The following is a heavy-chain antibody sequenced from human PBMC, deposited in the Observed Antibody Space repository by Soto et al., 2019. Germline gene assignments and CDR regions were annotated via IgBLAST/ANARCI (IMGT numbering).Heavy chain of an antibody. D-gene: IGHD3-10*01. Sequence: SETLSLTCTVSGGSISSGDSYWTWIRQHLGKGLEWIGYIFHSGSTYYNPSLKSRVTMLVDTSKNQFSLKLNSVTAADTAVYYCARDHSAVRGIFDYWGQGALVTVSS. V-gene: IGHV4-31*03. CDR2: IFHSGST. CDR3: ARDHSAVRGIFDY. CDR1: GGSISSGDSY. J-gene: IGHJ4*02.